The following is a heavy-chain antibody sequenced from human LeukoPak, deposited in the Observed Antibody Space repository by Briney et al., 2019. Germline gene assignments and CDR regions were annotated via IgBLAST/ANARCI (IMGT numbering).Heavy chain of an antibody. CDR3: ARDKGYYYNIDV. CDR1: GGSISSYY. V-gene: IGHV4-59*12. J-gene: IGHJ6*03. Sequence: SETLSLTCTVSGGSISSYYWSWIRQPPGKGLEWIGYIYYSGSTNYNPSLKSRVTISVDTSKNQFSLKLTSVTVADTAIYYCARDKGYYYNIDVWGKGTTVTVSS. CDR2: IYYSGST.